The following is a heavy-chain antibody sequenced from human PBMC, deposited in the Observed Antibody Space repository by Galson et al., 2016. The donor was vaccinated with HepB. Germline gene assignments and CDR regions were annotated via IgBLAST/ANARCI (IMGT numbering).Heavy chain of an antibody. CDR2: TNVNSGNT. V-gene: IGHV1-8*01. D-gene: IGHD4-17*01. CDR3: VRGRYGDYDGGFDY. J-gene: IGHJ4*02. CDR1: GYTFTSYD. Sequence: SVKVSCKASGYTFTSYDINWVRQATGQGLEWMGWTNVNSGNTGYAQKFQGRVTMTRNTPIGTAYMELSSLRSEDTAVYYCVRGRYGDYDGGFDYWGQGTLVTVSS.